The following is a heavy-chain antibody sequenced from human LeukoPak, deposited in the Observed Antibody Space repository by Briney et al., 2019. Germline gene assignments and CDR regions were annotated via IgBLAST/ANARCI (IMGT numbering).Heavy chain of an antibody. CDR2: ISYDGSNK. V-gene: IGHV3-30-3*01. Sequence: GRSLRLSCAASGFTFINYAMHWVRQAPGKGLEWVALISYDGSNKYYADSVKGRFTISRDNSKNTLYLQMNSLRAEDTAVYYCARALNGFDIRGPGTLVTVSS. J-gene: IGHJ3*02. CDR1: GFTFINYA. CDR3: ARALNGFDI.